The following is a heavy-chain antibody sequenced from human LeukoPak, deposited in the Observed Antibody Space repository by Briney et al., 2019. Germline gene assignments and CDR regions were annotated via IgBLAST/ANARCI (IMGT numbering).Heavy chain of an antibody. CDR3: ARIQVRGVNLDP. Sequence: PSETLSLTCAVYGGSFSGYYWSWIRQPPGKGLEWIGEINHSGSTNYNPSLKSRVTISVDTSKNQFSLKLSSVTAADTAVYYCARIQVRGVNLDPWGQGTLVTVSS. CDR1: GGSFSGYY. CDR2: INHSGST. V-gene: IGHV4-34*01. D-gene: IGHD3-10*01. J-gene: IGHJ5*02.